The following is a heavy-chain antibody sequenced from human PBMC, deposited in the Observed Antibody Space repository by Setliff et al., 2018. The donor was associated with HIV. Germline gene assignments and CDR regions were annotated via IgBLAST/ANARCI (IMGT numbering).Heavy chain of an antibody. CDR2: IIPIFGTA. CDR3: ARAGASSGWYVWYFDY. D-gene: IGHD6-19*01. J-gene: IGHJ4*02. Sequence: SVKVSCKASGGTFSSYAISWVRQAPGQGLEWMGGIIPIFGTANYAQKFQDRVTITSDESTSTAYMELSSLRSEDTAVYFCARAGASSGWYVWYFDYWGQGTLVTVSS. CDR1: GGTFSSYA. V-gene: IGHV1-69*13.